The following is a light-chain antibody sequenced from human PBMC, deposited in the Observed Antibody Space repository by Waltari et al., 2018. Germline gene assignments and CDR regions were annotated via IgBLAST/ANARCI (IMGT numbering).Light chain of an antibody. Sequence: EIVLTQSPGTLSLSAGEGATLCCRTSQPIRTTYLAWYQQKPGQAPTLLIYGASSRPTVVPDRFTGSGSGTDFSLTISSLEPEDFATYYGQQYDISPLTFGGGTKVEIK. V-gene: IGKV3-20*01. CDR1: QPIRTTY. CDR3: QQYDISPLT. J-gene: IGKJ4*01. CDR2: GAS.